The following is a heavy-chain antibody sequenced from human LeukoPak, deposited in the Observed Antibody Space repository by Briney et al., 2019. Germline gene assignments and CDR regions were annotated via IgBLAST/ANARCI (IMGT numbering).Heavy chain of an antibody. J-gene: IGHJ6*02. CDR2: ISSSSSTI. V-gene: IGHV3-48*04. CDR1: GFTFSSYS. Sequence: GGSLRLSCAASGFTFSSYSMNWVRQAPGKGLEWVSYISSSSSTIYYADSVKGRFTISRDNAKNSLYLQMNSLRAEDTAVYYCASGRQNMDVWGQGTTVTVSS. D-gene: IGHD1-26*01. CDR3: ASGRQNMDV.